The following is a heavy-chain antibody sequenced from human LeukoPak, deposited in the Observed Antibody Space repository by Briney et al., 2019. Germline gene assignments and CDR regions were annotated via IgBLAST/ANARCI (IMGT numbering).Heavy chain of an antibody. CDR1: GGSISGGY. V-gene: IGHV4-4*09. D-gene: IGHD3-22*01. Sequence: PSQTLSLTCTVSGGSISGGYWSWIRQPPGRGLEWIGYVYTSGSTNYNPSLKSRVTISVDTSKSQFALKLSSVTAADTAMYYCAKSYFGYSTYYSYYFTLWGQGALVTVSS. CDR2: VYTSGST. CDR3: AKSYFGYSTYYSYYFTL. J-gene: IGHJ4*02.